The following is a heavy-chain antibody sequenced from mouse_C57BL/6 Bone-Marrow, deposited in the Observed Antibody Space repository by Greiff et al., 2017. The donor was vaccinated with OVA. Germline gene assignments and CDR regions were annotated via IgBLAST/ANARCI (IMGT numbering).Heavy chain of an antibody. Sequence: VQLQQSGAELVKPGASVKLSCTASGFNIKDYYMHWVKQRTEQGLEWIGRIDPEDGETKYAPKFQGKATITADTSSNTAYLQLSSLTAEDTAVYCCARICQLRPYYFDYWGQGTTLTFSS. CDR2: IDPEDGET. J-gene: IGHJ2*01. CDR3: ARICQLRPYYFDY. D-gene: IGHD3-2*02. CDR1: GFNIKDYY. V-gene: IGHV14-2*01.